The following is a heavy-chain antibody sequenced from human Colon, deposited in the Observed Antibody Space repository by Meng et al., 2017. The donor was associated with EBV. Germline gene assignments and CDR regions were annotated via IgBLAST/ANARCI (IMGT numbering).Heavy chain of an antibody. J-gene: IGHJ4*02. CDR2: ISSTSTYI. CDR1: GFTVNTYN. CDR3: ARDPEFFGSGSLNCDY. V-gene: IGHV3-21*01. D-gene: IGHD3-10*01. Sequence: EVQLVESGGGLVKPGGSLRLSCAAAGFTVNTYNMNWVRQAPGKGLEWVSSISSTSTYISYADSLQGRFTISRDNAKNSLYLQMNSLRTEDTAVYYCARDPEFFGSGSLNCDYWGQGTLVTVSS.